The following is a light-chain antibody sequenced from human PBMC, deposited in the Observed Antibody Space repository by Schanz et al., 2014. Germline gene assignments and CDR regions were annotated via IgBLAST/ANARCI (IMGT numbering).Light chain of an antibody. J-gene: IGLJ3*02. CDR1: SSDIGGYNF. CDR2: EVT. V-gene: IGLV2-8*01. Sequence: QSALTQPPSASGSPGQSVIISCTGTSSDIGGYNFVSWYQQHPGEAPKLMMYEVTKRPSGVPDRFSGSKSGNTASLTISGLQAEDEADYYCSSFTNSPSRWVFGGGTKVTVL. CDR3: SSFTNSPSRWV.